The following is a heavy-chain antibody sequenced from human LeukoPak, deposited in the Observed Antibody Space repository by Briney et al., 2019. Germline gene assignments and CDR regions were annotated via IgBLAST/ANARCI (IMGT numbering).Heavy chain of an antibody. CDR2: IFYSGST. Sequence: SETLSLTCTVSDGSISTSSYYWGWVRQPPGKGLEWIGNIFYSGSTYYSPSLKSRVTISLDTSRNQFSLKLNSVTAADTAVYYCARGYSSRWLSGYFDYWGQGTPVTVSS. CDR1: DGSISTSSYY. V-gene: IGHV4-39*07. D-gene: IGHD6-13*01. J-gene: IGHJ4*02. CDR3: ARGYSSRWLSGYFDY.